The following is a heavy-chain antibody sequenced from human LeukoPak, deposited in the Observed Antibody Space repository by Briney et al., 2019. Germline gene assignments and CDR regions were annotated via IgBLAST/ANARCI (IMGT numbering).Heavy chain of an antibody. CDR1: GFTFSSYW. Sequence: GGSLRLSCAASGFTFSSYWMHWVRQAPGKGLVWVSRINSDGSSTSYADSVKGRFTISRDNAKNSLYLQMNSLRAEDTAVYYCARDPYSGYYGDQYYYYMDVWGKGTTVTISS. CDR3: ARDPYSGYYGDQYYYYMDV. V-gene: IGHV3-74*01. D-gene: IGHD5-12*01. CDR2: INSDGSST. J-gene: IGHJ6*03.